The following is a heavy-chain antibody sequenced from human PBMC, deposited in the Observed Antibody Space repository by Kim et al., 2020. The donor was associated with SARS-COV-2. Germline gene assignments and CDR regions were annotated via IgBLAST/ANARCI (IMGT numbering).Heavy chain of an antibody. CDR2: INWNGDSI. J-gene: IGHJ4*03. CDR3: ARVNCTSASCYPDH. Sequence: GGSLRLSCAASSFTFDDYGMSWVRQGPGKGLEWLSYINWNGDSILYADSVRGRFTISRDNAKNSLYLHMKNLRAEDTALYFCARVNCTSASCYPDHWG. D-gene: IGHD2-2*01. V-gene: IGHV3-20*04. CDR1: SFTFDDYG.